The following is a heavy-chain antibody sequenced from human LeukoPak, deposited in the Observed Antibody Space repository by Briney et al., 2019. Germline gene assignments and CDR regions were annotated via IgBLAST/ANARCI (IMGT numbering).Heavy chain of an antibody. J-gene: IGHJ4*02. D-gene: IGHD6-13*01. V-gene: IGHV1-69*13. CDR2: IIPIFGTA. CDR3: ATGIAAAGTKDY. Sequence: ASVKVSCKASGGTFSSYAISWVRQAPGQGLEWMGGIIPIFGTANYAQKFQGRVTITADESTSTAYMELSSLRSEDTAVYYCATGIAAAGTKDYWGQGTLVTVSS. CDR1: GGTFSSYA.